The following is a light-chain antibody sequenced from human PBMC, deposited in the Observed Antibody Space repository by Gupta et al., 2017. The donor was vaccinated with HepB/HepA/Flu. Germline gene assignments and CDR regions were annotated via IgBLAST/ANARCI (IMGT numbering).Light chain of an antibody. CDR1: QNVRRN. J-gene: IGKJ4*01. Sequence: EIVLTQSPGTLSLSPGERATLSCRASQNVRRNLAWYQQKPGQPPRLLMYVASTRASTVPARFSGTGSGTDFTLTISSLQSEDFGVYFCQQYNDWPLSFGGGTKVEIK. CDR2: VAS. CDR3: QQYNDWPLS. V-gene: IGKV3-15*01.